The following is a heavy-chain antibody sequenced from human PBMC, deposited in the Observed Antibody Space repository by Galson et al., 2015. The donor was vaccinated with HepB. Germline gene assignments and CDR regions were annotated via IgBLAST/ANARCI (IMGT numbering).Heavy chain of an antibody. J-gene: IGHJ4*02. CDR1: GFTFSSYS. CDR3: ARDGYYDSSGLDY. Sequence: SLRLSCAASGFTFSSYSMNWVRQAPGKGLEWVSSISSSSYIYYADSVKGRFTISRDNSKNSLYLQMNSLRAEDTAVYYCARDGYYDSSGLDYWGQGTLVTVSS. V-gene: IGHV3-21*01. CDR2: ISSSSYI. D-gene: IGHD3-22*01.